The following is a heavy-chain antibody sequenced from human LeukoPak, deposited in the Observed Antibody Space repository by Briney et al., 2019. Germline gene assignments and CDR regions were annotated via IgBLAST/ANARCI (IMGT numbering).Heavy chain of an antibody. CDR1: GFTFGSYE. J-gene: IGHJ4*02. Sequence: GGSLRLSCEASGFTFGSYEMTWVRQAPGKGLEWVSYISSSNTIYYADSVKGRFTISRDNAKNSLYLQMNSLRAEDTAVYYCARRYCSGSSCYGNFDYWGQGTLVTVSS. CDR3: ARRYCSGSSCYGNFDY. V-gene: IGHV3-48*03. CDR2: ISSSNTI. D-gene: IGHD2-15*01.